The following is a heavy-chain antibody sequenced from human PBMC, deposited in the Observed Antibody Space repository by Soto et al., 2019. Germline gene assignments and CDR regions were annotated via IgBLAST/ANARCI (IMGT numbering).Heavy chain of an antibody. D-gene: IGHD2-15*01. CDR1: GGPFSSYA. V-gene: IGHV1-69*13. CDR3: GVDSGYCSGGSCLIPFDY. CDR2: IIPIFGTA. J-gene: IGHJ4*02. Sequence: SVKVSCKASGGPFSSYAISWVRQAPGQGLEWMGGIIPIFGTANYAQKFQGRVKITADESTSTAYMELRILRSEDTAVYYCGVDSGYCSGGSCLIPFDYWGQGTLVTVSS.